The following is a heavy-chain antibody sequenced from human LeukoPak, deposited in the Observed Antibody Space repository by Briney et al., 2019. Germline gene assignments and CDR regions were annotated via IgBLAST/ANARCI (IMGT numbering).Heavy chain of an antibody. D-gene: IGHD2-2*02. J-gene: IGHJ5*02. CDR1: GGAISSGSYY. Sequence: SETLSLTCTVSGGAISSGSYYCSWIRQPAGKGLEWIGRIYTSGSTNYNPSLKSRVTISVDTSKNQFSLKLSSVTAADTAVYYCARHLGYCSSTSCYKGRGWFDPWGQGTLVTVSS. CDR2: IYTSGST. V-gene: IGHV4-61*02. CDR3: ARHLGYCSSTSCYKGRGWFDP.